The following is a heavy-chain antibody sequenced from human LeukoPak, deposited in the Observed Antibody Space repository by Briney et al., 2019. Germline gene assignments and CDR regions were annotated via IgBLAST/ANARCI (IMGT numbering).Heavy chain of an antibody. D-gene: IGHD4-11*01. CDR3: GRGMTTIDN. V-gene: IGHV3-7*04. CDR2: IKPDGTEK. J-gene: IGHJ4*02. Sequence: GGALRLSCEASGFTFSYYWMTGFRQPPGKGRDWVATIKPDGTEKYYMDSVKGRFTISRDNAKTSLYVQMNSLRAEDTAVYYCGRGMTTIDNWGQGTLVTVSS. CDR1: GFTFSYYW.